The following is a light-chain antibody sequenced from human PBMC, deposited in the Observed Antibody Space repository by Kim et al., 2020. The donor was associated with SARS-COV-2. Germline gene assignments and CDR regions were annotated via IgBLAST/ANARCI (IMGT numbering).Light chain of an antibody. CDR2: KAS. CDR3: QQYSTYSWA. V-gene: IGKV1-5*03. J-gene: IGKJ1*01. CDR1: QSISSW. Sequence: DIQMTQSPSTLSASVGDRVTITCRASQSISSWLAWYQQKPGKAPNLLIYKASSLESGVPSRFSGSGSGTEFTLTISSLQPDDFVTYYCQQYSTYSWAFGQGTKVDIK.